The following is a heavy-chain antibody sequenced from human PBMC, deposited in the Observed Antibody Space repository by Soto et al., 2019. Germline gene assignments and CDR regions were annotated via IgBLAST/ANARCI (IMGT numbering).Heavy chain of an antibody. CDR2: IYYSGST. J-gene: IGHJ6*02. V-gene: IGHV4-39*01. D-gene: IGHD3-10*01. Sequence: SETLSLTCTVSGGSISSSSYYWGWIRQPPGKGLEWIGSIYYSGSTYYNPSLKSRVTISVDTSKNQFSLKLSSVTAADTAVYYCARGMVRGVISYYYGMDVWGQGTTVTVSS. CDR3: ARGMVRGVISYYYGMDV. CDR1: GGSISSSSYY.